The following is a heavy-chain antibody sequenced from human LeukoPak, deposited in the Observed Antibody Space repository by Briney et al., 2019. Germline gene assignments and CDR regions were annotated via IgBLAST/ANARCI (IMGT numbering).Heavy chain of an antibody. CDR2: IYTSGST. J-gene: IGHJ4*02. D-gene: IGHD1-26*01. V-gene: IGHV4-4*09. Sequence: PSDTLSLTCTVSGGPITSYYWSWIRQPPGKGLEWIGYIYTSGSTNYNPSLKSRVTISVDTSKNQFSLKLSSVTAADTAVYYCARHTPGTYSFDYWGQGTLVTVSS. CDR3: ARHTPGTYSFDY. CDR1: GGPITSYY.